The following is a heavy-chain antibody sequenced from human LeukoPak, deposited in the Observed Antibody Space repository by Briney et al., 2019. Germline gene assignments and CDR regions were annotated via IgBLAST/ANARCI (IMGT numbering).Heavy chain of an antibody. V-gene: IGHV5-51*01. CDR1: GYSFTSYW. CDR3: ARHPSNGGSGLYIDY. Sequence: GESLKISCKGSGYSFTSYWIGWVRQMPGKGLEWMGIIYPGDSDTRYSPSFQGQVTISVDKSISTAYLQWSSLEASDTAIYYCARHPSNGGSGLYIDYWGQGTLITVSS. D-gene: IGHD3-22*01. CDR2: IYPGDSDT. J-gene: IGHJ4*02.